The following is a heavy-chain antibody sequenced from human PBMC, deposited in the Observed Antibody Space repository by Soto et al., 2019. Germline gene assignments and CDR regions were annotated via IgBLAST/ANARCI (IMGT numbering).Heavy chain of an antibody. CDR3: ASDLGNEYFQH. J-gene: IGHJ1*01. V-gene: IGHV4-59*01. Sequence: SETLSLTCTVSGGSISSYYWSWIRQPPGEGLEWIGYIYYSGSTNYNPSLKSRVTISVDTSKNQFSLKLSSVTAADTAVYYCASDLGNEYFQHWGQGTLVTVSS. CDR2: IYYSGST. CDR1: GGSISSYY.